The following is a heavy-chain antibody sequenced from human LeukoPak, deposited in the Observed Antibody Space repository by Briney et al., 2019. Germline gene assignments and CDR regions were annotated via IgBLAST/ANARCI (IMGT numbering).Heavy chain of an antibody. D-gene: IGHD2-2*01. CDR2: IIPIFGTA. J-gene: IGHJ5*02. CDR3: ATQTPSAYCSSTSCYPRQNWFDP. V-gene: IGHV1-69*13. CDR1: GGTFSSYA. Sequence: GASVKVSCKASGGTFSSYAISWVRQAPGQGLEWMGGIIPIFGTANYAQKFQGRVTITADESTSTAYMELSSLRSEDTAVYYCATQTPSAYCSSTSCYPRQNWFDPWGQGTLVTVSS.